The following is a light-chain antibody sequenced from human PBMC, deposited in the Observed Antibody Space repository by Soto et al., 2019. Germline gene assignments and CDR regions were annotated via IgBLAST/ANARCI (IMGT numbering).Light chain of an antibody. CDR2: DAS. Sequence: DIQMTQSPSTLSAFVGDRLTITCRASQSISTWLAWYQQKPGKAPKLLIYDASSLKSGVPSRFSGSGYGTEFTLTISSLQTDDFATYYCQQYYSSAPSWTFGQGTKVELK. CDR1: QSISTW. J-gene: IGKJ1*01. V-gene: IGKV1-5*01. CDR3: QQYYSSAPSWT.